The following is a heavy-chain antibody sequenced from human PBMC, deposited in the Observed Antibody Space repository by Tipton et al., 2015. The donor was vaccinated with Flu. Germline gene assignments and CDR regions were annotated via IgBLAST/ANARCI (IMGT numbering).Heavy chain of an antibody. CDR3: ARAVAGLIDY. J-gene: IGHJ4*02. CDR2: IYYSGST. V-gene: IGHV4-59*12. D-gene: IGHD6-19*01. CDR1: GGSISSYY. Sequence: TLSLTCTVSGGSISSYYWSWIRQPPGKGLEWIGYIYYSGSTNYNPSLKSRVTISVDTSKNQFSLKLSSVTAADTAVYYCARAVAGLIDYWGQGTLVTVSS.